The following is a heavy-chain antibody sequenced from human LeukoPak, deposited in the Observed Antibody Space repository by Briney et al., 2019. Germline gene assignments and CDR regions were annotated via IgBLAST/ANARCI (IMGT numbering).Heavy chain of an antibody. CDR2: IIPILGIA. CDR1: GGTFSSYA. D-gene: IGHD4-11*01. V-gene: IGHV1-69*04. CDR3: ARGTVTTSGAFDI. Sequence: SVKVSCKASGGTFSSYAISWVRQAPGQGLEWMGRIIPILGIANYAQKFQGRVTITADKSTSTAYIELSSLRSEDTAVYYCARGTVTTSGAFDIWGQGTMVTVSS. J-gene: IGHJ3*02.